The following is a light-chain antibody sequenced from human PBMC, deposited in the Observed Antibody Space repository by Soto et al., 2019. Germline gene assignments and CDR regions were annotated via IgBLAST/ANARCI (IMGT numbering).Light chain of an antibody. V-gene: IGKV2-30*02. CDR1: QGLVHSDGNTY. Sequence: DVVMTQSPLSLPVTLGQPASISCRSSQGLVHSDGNTYLNWFQQRPGQSPRRLIYKVSNRDSGVPDRFSGSGSGTDFTLRISRVEAEDVGVYYCMQGTPWPRTFGQGTKVEI. CDR2: KVS. J-gene: IGKJ1*01. CDR3: MQGTPWPRT.